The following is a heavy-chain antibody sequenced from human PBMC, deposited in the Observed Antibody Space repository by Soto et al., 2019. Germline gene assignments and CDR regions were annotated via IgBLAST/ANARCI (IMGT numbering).Heavy chain of an antibody. Sequence: SVPTRVNPTQALTLTCTFSGFSLSKSGMCVSWIRQPPGKALEWLARIDWGDDKYYSTSLKTRLTISKDTSKNQVVLTMTNMDPVDTATYYCARIIATVTHVGYYYYMDVWGKGTTVTVSS. CDR2: IDWGDDK. V-gene: IGHV2-70*11. CDR3: ARIIATVTHVGYYYYMDV. D-gene: IGHD4-17*01. J-gene: IGHJ6*03. CDR1: GFSLSKSGMC.